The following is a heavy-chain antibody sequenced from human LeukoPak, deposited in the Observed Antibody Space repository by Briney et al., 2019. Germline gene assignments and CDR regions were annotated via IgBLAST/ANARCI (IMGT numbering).Heavy chain of an antibody. D-gene: IGHD3-16*01. J-gene: IGHJ4*02. CDR2: SGSGHRT. CDR1: GLTFSSYA. V-gene: IGHV3-23*01. CDR3: AKDWGEYFDYVWGSFTSFDS. Sequence: GGSLRLSCAASGLTFSSYAMTWVRQAPGKGLEWVSGSGSGHRTYYADSVKGRFTISRDNSKSTLYLQMNSLRAEDTAVYYCAKDWGEYFDYVWGSFTSFDSWGQGTLVTVSS.